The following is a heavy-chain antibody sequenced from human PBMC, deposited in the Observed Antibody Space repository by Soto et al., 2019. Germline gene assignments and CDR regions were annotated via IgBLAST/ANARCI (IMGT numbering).Heavy chain of an antibody. J-gene: IGHJ4*02. CDR2: ITPFNVNT. V-gene: IGHV1-18*01. D-gene: IGHD4-17*01. CDR1: GYTFTTYG. CDR3: ARTDKGDYVPPLDN. Sequence: QIHLVQSGGEVKKPGASVKVSCKTSGYTFTTYGISWVRQAPGQGLEWMGWITPFNVNTNYAQNLQGRVTMTTDTSTNTAYLELRSLTSDDTAVYYCARTDKGDYVPPLDNWGQGTLVTVSS.